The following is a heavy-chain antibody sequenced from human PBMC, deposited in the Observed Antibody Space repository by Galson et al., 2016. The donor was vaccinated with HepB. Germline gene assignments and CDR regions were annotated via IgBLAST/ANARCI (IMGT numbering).Heavy chain of an antibody. V-gene: IGHV1-18*01. CDR3: ARETYRYRCYDWRGPDYYMDV. CDR2: ISAYNANT. D-gene: IGHD5-12*01. Sequence: SCKASGYTFTNYGITWVRRAPGQGLEWMGWISAYNANTNYPQNFPGRVTMATDTSTSTAYMDLRSLTSDDTAVYYCARETYRYRCYDWRGPDYYMDVWGQGTTVTVSS. CDR1: GYTFTNYG. J-gene: IGHJ6*03.